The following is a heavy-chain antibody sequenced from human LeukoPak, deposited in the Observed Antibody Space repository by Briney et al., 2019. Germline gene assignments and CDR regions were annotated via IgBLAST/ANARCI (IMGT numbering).Heavy chain of an antibody. D-gene: IGHD3-10*01. Sequence: SQTLSLTCAVSGGSISSGGYSWSWIRQPPGKGLEWIGYIYHSGSTYYNPSLKSRVTISVDRSKNQFSLKLSSVTAADTAVYYCARAPHGSGLVHFDYWGQGTLVTVSS. CDR1: GGSISSGGYS. CDR3: ARAPHGSGLVHFDY. J-gene: IGHJ4*02. V-gene: IGHV4-30-2*01. CDR2: IYHSGST.